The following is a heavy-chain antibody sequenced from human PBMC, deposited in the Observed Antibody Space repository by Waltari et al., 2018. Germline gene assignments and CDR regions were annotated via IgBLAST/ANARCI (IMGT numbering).Heavy chain of an antibody. J-gene: IGHJ4*02. Sequence: TLSLTCTVSGGSISSHYWSWIRQPPGKGLEWIGYIYYSGSTNYNPSLKSRVTISVDTSKNQFSLKLSSVTAADTAVYYCARVGCSGGSCYDYWGQGTLVTVSS. CDR2: IYYSGST. V-gene: IGHV4-59*11. CDR3: ARVGCSGGSCYDY. D-gene: IGHD2-15*01. CDR1: GGSISSHY.